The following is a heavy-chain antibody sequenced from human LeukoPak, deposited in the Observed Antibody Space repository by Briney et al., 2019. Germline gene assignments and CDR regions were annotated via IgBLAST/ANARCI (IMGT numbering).Heavy chain of an antibody. J-gene: IGHJ3*02. CDR3: ARAYYDFWSGYYWGAFDI. CDR1: GGSFSSCA. CDR2: IIPIFGTA. D-gene: IGHD3-3*01. V-gene: IGHV1-69*13. Sequence: GASVKVSCGASGGSFSSCAISWVRQAPGQGLEWMGGIIPIFGTANYAQKFQGRVTITADESTSTVYMELSSLRSEDTAVYYCARAYYDFWSGYYWGAFDIWGQGTMVTVSS.